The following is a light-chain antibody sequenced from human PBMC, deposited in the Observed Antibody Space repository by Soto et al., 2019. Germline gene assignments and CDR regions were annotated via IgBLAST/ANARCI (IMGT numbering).Light chain of an antibody. CDR3: SSFGGSSTR. V-gene: IGLV2-14*01. CDR2: DVS. J-gene: IGLJ2*01. Sequence: QSALTQPASVSGSPGQSITISCTGTSSDVGGSNYVSWYQQHPGEAPKLMIYDVSYRPSGISNRFSCSKSGNTASLTISRLQDEDEADYFCSSFGGSSTRFGGGTKLTVL. CDR1: SSDVGGSNY.